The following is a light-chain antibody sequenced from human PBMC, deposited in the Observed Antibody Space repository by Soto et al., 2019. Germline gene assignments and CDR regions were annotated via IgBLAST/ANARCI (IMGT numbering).Light chain of an antibody. J-gene: IGKJ5*01. V-gene: IGKV4-1*01. Sequence: DIVMTQSPDSLAVSLGERATINCKSSQSVLYSSNNKNYLAWYQQKPGQPPKLLIYWASTRESGVPDRFSGSGSGTDFTLTISSLQADDVAVYHCQHYYSTPLIIFGQGTRLEIK. CDR2: WAS. CDR1: QSVLYSSNNKNY. CDR3: QHYYSTPLII.